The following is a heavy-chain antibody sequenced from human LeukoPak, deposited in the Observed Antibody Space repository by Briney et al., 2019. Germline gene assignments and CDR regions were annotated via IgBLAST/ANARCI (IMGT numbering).Heavy chain of an antibody. CDR1: GDSFSSNSAA. J-gene: IGHJ2*01. CDR3: ARAPTGGWYFDL. D-gene: IGHD7-27*01. CDR2: TYYRSKWNN. Sequence: SQTLSLTCAISGDSFSSNSAAWNWIRQSSSRGLEWLGRTYYRSKWNNDYAVSVKSRISINPDTSKNQFSLQLNSVTPEDTAVYYCARAPTGGWYFDLWGRGTLVTVSS. V-gene: IGHV6-1*01.